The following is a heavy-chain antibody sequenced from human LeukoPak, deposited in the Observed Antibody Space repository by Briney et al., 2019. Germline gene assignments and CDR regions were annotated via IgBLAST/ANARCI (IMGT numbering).Heavy chain of an antibody. CDR2: INPNSGGT. Sequence: ASVKLSCKASGYTFTGYFLHWVRRAPGQGFEWMGWINPNSGGTYYTQRFQGRVTMTRDTSISTAYMELSSLGSDDTAVYYCARAQSLTAPAGTFANSWGQGTLVTVSS. CDR1: GYTFTGYF. V-gene: IGHV1-2*02. CDR3: ARAQSLTAPAGTFANS. J-gene: IGHJ4*02. D-gene: IGHD6-13*01.